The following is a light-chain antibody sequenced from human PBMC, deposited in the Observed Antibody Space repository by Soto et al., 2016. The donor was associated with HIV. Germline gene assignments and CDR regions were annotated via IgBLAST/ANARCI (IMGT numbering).Light chain of an antibody. CDR2: AAS. CDR1: QDISNW. V-gene: IGKV1-12*01. Sequence: DIQMTQSPSSVSASVGDRVTVTCRASQDISNWLAWYQQKPGKAPKLLIYAASSLQSGVPSRFSGSGSGTYFTLTISNLQPEDFATYFCQQANSFPPPFGQGPSWRSN. J-gene: IGKJ2*01. CDR3: QQANSFPPP.